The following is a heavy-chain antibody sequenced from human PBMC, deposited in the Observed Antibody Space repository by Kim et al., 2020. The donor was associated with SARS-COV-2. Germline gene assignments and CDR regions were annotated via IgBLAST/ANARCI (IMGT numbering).Heavy chain of an antibody. CDR3: ARSGWLRPRYYFDY. V-gene: IGHV4-34*01. D-gene: IGHD5-12*01. Sequence: SETLSLTCAVYGGSFSGYYWSWIRQPPGKGLEWIGEINHSGSTNYNPSLKSRVTISVDTSKNQFSLKLSSVTAADTAVYYCARSGWLRPRYYFDYWGQGTLVTVSS. CDR2: INHSGST. J-gene: IGHJ4*02. CDR1: GGSFSGYY.